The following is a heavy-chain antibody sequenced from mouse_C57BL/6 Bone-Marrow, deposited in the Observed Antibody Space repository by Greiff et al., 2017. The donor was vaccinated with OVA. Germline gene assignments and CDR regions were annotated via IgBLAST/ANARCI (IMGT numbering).Heavy chain of an antibody. J-gene: IGHJ3*01. CDR3: ARLGAWFAY. CDR2: ISSGGSYT. CDR1: GFTFSSYG. V-gene: IGHV5-6*02. Sequence: DVMLVESGGDLVKPGGSLKLSCAASGFTFSSYGMSWVRQTPDKRLEWVATISSGGSYTYYPDSVKGRFTISRDNAKNTLYLQMSSLKSEDTAMYYCARLGAWFAYWGQGTLVTVSA.